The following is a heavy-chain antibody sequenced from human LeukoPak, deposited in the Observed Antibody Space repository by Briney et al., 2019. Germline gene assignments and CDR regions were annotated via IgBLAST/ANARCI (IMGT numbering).Heavy chain of an antibody. J-gene: IGHJ6*03. CDR2: IYHSGST. CDR3: ARELHGSYGIMYYYYYMDV. Sequence: SETLSLTCTVSGYSISSGYYWGWIRQPPGKGLEWIGSIYHSGSTYYNPSLKSRVTISVDTSKNQFSLKLSSVTAADTAVYYCARELHGSYGIMYYYYYMDVWGKGTTVTVSS. V-gene: IGHV4-38-2*02. D-gene: IGHD1-26*01. CDR1: GYSISSGYY.